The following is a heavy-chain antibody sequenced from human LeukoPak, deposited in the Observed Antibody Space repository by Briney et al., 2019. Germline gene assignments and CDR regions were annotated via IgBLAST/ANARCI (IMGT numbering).Heavy chain of an antibody. J-gene: IGHJ4*02. Sequence: PGGSLRLSCAASGXTSSTYWMSWVRQAPGKGLEWVANIKQDGSEKNYVDSVKGRFTISRDNAKNSLYLQMNSLRAEDTAVYYCARAGYWGQGTRVTVSS. CDR2: IKQDGSEK. V-gene: IGHV3-7*05. CDR3: ARAGY. CDR1: GXTSSTYW.